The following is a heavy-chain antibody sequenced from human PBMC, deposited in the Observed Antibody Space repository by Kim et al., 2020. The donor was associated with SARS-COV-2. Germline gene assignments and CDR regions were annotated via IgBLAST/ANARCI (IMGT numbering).Heavy chain of an antibody. D-gene: IGHD3-3*01. CDR3: ARGPDFWSGYGFLPPVDY. Sequence: QGRVTMTRDTSTSTVYMELSSLRSEDTAVYYCARGPDFWSGYGFLPPVDYWGQGTLVTVSS. J-gene: IGHJ4*02. V-gene: IGHV1-46*01.